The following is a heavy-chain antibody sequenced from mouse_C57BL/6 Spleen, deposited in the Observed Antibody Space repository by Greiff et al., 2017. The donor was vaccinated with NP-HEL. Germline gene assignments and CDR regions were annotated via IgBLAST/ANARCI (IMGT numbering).Heavy chain of an antibody. D-gene: IGHD1-1*01. CDR1: GFTFSSYT. CDR2: ISGGGGNT. Sequence: EVMLVESGGGLVKPGGSLKLSCAASGFTFSSYTMSWVRQTPEKRLEWVATISGGGGNTYYPDSVKGRFTISRDNAKNTLYLQMSSLRSEDTALYYCARLSTTVVGYFDVWGTGTTVTVSS. CDR3: ARLSTTVVGYFDV. V-gene: IGHV5-9*01. J-gene: IGHJ1*03.